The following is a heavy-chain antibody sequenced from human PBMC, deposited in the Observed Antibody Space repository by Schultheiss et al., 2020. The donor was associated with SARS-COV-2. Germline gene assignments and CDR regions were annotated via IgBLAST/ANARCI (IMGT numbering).Heavy chain of an antibody. Sequence: GESLKISCAASGFTFSSYAMHWVRQASGKGLEWVGRIRSKANSYATAYAASVKGRFTISRDNSKNTLYLQMNSLRAEDTAVYYCAKATMVRGVRDAFDIWGQGTMVTVSS. J-gene: IGHJ3*02. CDR1: GFTFSSYA. D-gene: IGHD3-10*01. CDR3: AKATMVRGVRDAFDI. CDR2: IRSKANSYAT. V-gene: IGHV3-73*01.